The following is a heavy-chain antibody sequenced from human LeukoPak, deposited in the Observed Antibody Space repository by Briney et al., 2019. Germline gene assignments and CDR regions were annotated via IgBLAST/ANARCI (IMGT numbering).Heavy chain of an antibody. V-gene: IGHV3-23*01. Sequence: PGGSLRLSCAASGFTFSSYAMSWVRQAPGKGLEWVSAISGSGGSTYYADSVKGRFTISRDNSKNTLYLQMNSLRAEDTAVYYCAKDPIVVVPAAPPAEYFQHWGQGTLVTVSS. CDR2: ISGSGGST. CDR1: GFTFSSYA. CDR3: AKDPIVVVPAAPPAEYFQH. J-gene: IGHJ1*01. D-gene: IGHD2-2*01.